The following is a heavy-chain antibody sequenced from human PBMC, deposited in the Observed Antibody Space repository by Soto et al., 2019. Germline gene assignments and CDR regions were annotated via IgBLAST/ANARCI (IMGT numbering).Heavy chain of an antibody. V-gene: IGHV3-30*18. D-gene: IGHD6-19*01. CDR1: GFTFSSYD. CDR3: AKHLLAVAGYLYGMDV. CDR2: ISHDGSNK. Sequence: QVQLVESGGGVVQPGRSLRLSCAASGFTFSSYDMHWVRQAPGKGLEWVAVISHDGSNKYFADSVKGRFTISRDNSQNTLYLQMNSLRAEDTAVYYCAKHLLAVAGYLYGMDVWGQWTSVTVSS. J-gene: IGHJ6*02.